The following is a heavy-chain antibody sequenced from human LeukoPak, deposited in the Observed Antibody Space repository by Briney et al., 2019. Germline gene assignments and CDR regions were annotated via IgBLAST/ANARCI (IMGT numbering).Heavy chain of an antibody. CDR1: GFTFSSYG. CDR3: AKNYYDSSAFDY. D-gene: IGHD3-22*01. V-gene: IGHV3-33*06. Sequence: PGGSLRLSCAASGFTFSSYGMHWVSQAPGKGLEWVAVIWYDGSNKYYADSVKGRFTISRDNSKNTLYLQMNSLRAEDTAVYYCAKNYYDSSAFDYWGQGTLVTVSS. CDR2: IWYDGSNK. J-gene: IGHJ4*02.